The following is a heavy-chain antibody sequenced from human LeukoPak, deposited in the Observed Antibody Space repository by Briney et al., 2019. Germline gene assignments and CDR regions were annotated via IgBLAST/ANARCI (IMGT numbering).Heavy chain of an antibody. V-gene: IGHV1-2*06. CDR1: GYTFTDSY. CDR2: INPNSGDP. CDR3: ARERYYSSGNYNNRIDY. D-gene: IGHD3-10*01. J-gene: IGHJ4*02. Sequence: ASVKVSCKTSGYTFTDSYIHWVRQAPGQGLEWMGRINPNSGDPNYAQKFQGRVTMTRDTSISTAYMELSRLRSDDTALYYCARERYYSSGNYNNRIDYWGQGTLVTVSS.